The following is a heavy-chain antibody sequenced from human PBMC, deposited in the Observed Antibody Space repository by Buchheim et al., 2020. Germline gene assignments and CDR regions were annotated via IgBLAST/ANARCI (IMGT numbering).Heavy chain of an antibody. CDR2: IYYSGST. D-gene: IGHD6-19*01. V-gene: IGHV4-61*01. CDR1: GGSVSSGSYY. J-gene: IGHJ6*03. CDR3: AREGQWLTPTYYYYYMDV. Sequence: QVQLQESGPGLVKPSETLSLTCTVSGGSVSSGSYYWSWIRQPPGKGLEWIGYIYYSGSTNYNPSLKSRVTIPVDTSKHQFSLKLSSVTAADTAVYYCAREGQWLTPTYYYYYMDVWGKGTT.